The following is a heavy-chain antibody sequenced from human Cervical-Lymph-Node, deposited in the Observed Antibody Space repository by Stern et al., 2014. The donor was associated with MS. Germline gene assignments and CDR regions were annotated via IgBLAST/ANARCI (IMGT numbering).Heavy chain of an antibody. Sequence: QLQLQESGPRLVKPSDTLSLTCTVSHGSISNYYWTWIRQPPGKGLEWIGYIYYSVSANYNPSLSSRVTMSVDTSKNQFSLKLTSVTAADTAVYYCARGYRRNWFDPWGQGTLVTVSS. CDR1: HGSISNYY. D-gene: IGHD2-15*01. CDR2: IYYSVSA. CDR3: ARGYRRNWFDP. V-gene: IGHV4-59*07. J-gene: IGHJ5*02.